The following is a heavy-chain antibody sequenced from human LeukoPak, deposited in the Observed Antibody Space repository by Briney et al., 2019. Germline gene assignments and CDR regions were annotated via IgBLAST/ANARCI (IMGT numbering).Heavy chain of an antibody. V-gene: IGHV3-33*01. J-gene: IGHJ6*02. CDR1: GFTFSTYA. D-gene: IGHD3-10*01. CDR3: ATHYGRNYYYYAMDV. Sequence: PGRSLRLSCAASGFTFSTYAMHWVRQAPGKGLEWVAVIWYDGSSRYYSDSVKGRFTISRDNSKNTLYLQMNSLRAEDTAVYYCATHYGRNYYYYAMDVWGQGTTVTVSS. CDR2: IWYDGSSR.